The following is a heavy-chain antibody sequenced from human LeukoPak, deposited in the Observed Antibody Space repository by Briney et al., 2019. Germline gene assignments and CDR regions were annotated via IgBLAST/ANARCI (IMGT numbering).Heavy chain of an antibody. Sequence: GGSLRLSCAASGFTFSDYYMSWIRQAPWKGLEWVSYISSSGSTIYYADSVKGRFTISRDNAKNSLYLQMNSLRAEDTAVYYCARPGLGLYDSSGYIRDWGQGTLVTVSS. V-gene: IGHV3-11*01. CDR1: GFTFSDYY. D-gene: IGHD3-22*01. CDR3: ARPGLGLYDSSGYIRD. J-gene: IGHJ4*02. CDR2: ISSSGSTI.